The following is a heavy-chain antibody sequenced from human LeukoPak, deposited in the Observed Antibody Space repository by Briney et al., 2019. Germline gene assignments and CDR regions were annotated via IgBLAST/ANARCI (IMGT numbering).Heavy chain of an antibody. D-gene: IGHD1-1*01. CDR2: ISSSSRTI. CDR1: GFTCSSYS. V-gene: IGHV3-48*01. CDR3: AEGWPGTTSRSY. Sequence: AGSLRLSCAASGFTCSSYSMNWVRQAQGKGLEGVSYISSSSRTIYYADSVKGRFNISRDKAKNSLYLQMNSLRAEDTAVYYCAEGWPGTTSRSYWGQGTLVTVSS. J-gene: IGHJ4*02.